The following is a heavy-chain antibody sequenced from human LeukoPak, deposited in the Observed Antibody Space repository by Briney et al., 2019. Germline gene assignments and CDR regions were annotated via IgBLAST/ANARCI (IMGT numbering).Heavy chain of an antibody. D-gene: IGHD1-20*01. Sequence: SETLSLTCTVSGGSLSSYYWSWIRQPPGKGLEWIGYIYYSGSTNYNPSFKSRVTISVDTSKNQFSLKLSSVTAADTAVYYCARSLTGTTPSPWGQGTLVTVSS. J-gene: IGHJ5*02. CDR1: GGSLSSYY. CDR3: ARSLTGTTPSP. CDR2: IYYSGST. V-gene: IGHV4-59*01.